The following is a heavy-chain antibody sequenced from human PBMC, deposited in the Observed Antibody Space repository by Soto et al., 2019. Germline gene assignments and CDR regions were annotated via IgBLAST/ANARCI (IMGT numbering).Heavy chain of an antibody. CDR3: ARGWTPIDY. D-gene: IGHD2-15*01. CDR1: GYTFTNFV. J-gene: IGHJ4*02. CDR2: ISAYNGNT. Sequence: QVQLVQSGAEVKKPGASVKVSCKASGYTFTNFVSWVRQAPGQGLEWMGWISAYNGNTNYAQKFQGRVTMTTDTSTSTAYMEVRSLECGDTAVYYCARGWTPIDYWGQGTLVTVSS. V-gene: IGHV1-18*01.